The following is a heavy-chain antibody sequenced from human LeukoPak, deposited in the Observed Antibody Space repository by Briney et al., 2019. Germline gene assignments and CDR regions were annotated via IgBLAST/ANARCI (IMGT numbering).Heavy chain of an antibody. J-gene: IGHJ6*02. Sequence: SETLSLTCTVSGGSISSYYWSWIRQPAGKGLEWIGRIYTSGSTNYNPSLKSRVTMSVDTSKNQFSLKLSSVTAADTAVYYCARDPSNYANYHYYGMDVWGQGTTVTVSS. CDR1: GGSISSYY. D-gene: IGHD4-11*01. V-gene: IGHV4-4*07. CDR2: IYTSGST. CDR3: ARDPSNYANYHYYGMDV.